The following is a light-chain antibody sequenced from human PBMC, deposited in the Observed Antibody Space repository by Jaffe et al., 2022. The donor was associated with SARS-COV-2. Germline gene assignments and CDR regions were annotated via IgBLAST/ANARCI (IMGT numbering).Light chain of an antibody. Sequence: EIVLTQSPATLSLSPGERATLSCRASQSVSSYLAWYQQKPGQAPRLLISDTSNRATGIPARFSGSGSGTDFTLTISSLEPEDFAIYFCQQRKNWPLTFGQGTKVEIK. V-gene: IGKV3-11*01. CDR3: QQRKNWPLT. CDR1: QSVSSY. CDR2: DTS. J-gene: IGKJ1*01.